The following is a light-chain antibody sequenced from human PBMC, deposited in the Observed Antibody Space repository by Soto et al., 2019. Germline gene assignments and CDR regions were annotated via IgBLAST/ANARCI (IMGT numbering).Light chain of an antibody. CDR2: KDI. CDR1: ALPKQN. J-gene: IGLJ1*01. V-gene: IGLV3-25*03. Sequence: SYELTQIPSVSVSPGQTARITCSGDALPKQNAYWYQQKPGQAPVLVIYKDIERPSGIPERFSGSSSGTTVTLTISRVQAEDEADYYCQSADNSGIYYVFGTGTKVTVL. CDR3: QSADNSGIYYV.